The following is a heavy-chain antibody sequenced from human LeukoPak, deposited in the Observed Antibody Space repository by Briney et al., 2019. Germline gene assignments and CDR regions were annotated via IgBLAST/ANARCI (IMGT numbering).Heavy chain of an antibody. CDR3: ARGQHCSSTSCYEGGLDYYYYYGMDV. Sequence: SVKVSCKASGGTFSSYAISWVRQAPGQGLEWMGGIIPIFGTANYAQKFQGRVTITADESTRTAYMELSSLRSEDTAVSYCARGQHCSSTSCYEGGLDYYYYYGMDVWGKGTTVTVSS. V-gene: IGHV1-69*01. CDR1: GGTFSSYA. D-gene: IGHD2-2*01. CDR2: IIPIFGTA. J-gene: IGHJ6*04.